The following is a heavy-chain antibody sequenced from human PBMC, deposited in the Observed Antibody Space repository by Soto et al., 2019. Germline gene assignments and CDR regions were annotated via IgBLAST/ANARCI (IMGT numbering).Heavy chain of an antibody. V-gene: IGHV3-73*01. D-gene: IGHD3-10*01. CDR2: IRDRAYNYAT. J-gene: IGHJ4*02. Sequence: EVLLVESGGGLVQPGGSLKLSCAASGFVFKDSSIHWVRQAPGKGLEWIGRIRDRAYNYATAYAASVKGRFTISRDDSNNMAYLQMNGLETEDTAIYYCTRLISAAQDYWGQGTLVTVSS. CDR1: GFVFKDSS. CDR3: TRLISAAQDY.